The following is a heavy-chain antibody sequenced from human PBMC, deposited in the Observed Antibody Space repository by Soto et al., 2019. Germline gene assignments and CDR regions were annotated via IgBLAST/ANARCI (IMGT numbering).Heavy chain of an antibody. Sequence: ASVKVSCKASGGTFSSYAISWVRQAPGQGLEWMGGIIPIFGTANYAQKFQGRVTITADESTSTAYMELSSLRSEDTAVYYCAGDIVATLNYYSYGMDVWGQGTTVTVSS. D-gene: IGHD5-12*01. CDR3: AGDIVATLNYYSYGMDV. CDR2: IIPIFGTA. CDR1: GGTFSSYA. J-gene: IGHJ6*02. V-gene: IGHV1-69*13.